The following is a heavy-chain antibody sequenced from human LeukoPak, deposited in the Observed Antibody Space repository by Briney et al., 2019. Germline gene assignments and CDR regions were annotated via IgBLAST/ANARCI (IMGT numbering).Heavy chain of an antibody. CDR1: GFTFTAYT. J-gene: IGHJ4*02. V-gene: IGHV3-64D*09. CDR2: ISTNGGKT. Sequence: GGSLRLSCSVSGFTFTAYTMHWVRQAPGRGLQYVSSISTNGGKTYYADSVKGRFTISRDNSKNTLFLQMSSLRVEDTAVYYCVKDQWIDYWGQGTLVTVSS. CDR3: VKDQWIDY. D-gene: IGHD2-8*01.